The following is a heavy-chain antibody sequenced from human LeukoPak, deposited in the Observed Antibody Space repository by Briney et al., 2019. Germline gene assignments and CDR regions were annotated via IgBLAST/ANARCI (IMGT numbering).Heavy chain of an antibody. J-gene: IGHJ4*02. CDR3: ARDHIAAAGTFGY. D-gene: IGHD6-13*01. V-gene: IGHV3-30-3*01. CDR1: GFTFSSYA. Sequence: GRSLRLSCAASGFTFSSYAMHWVRQAPGKGLEWVAVISYDGSNKYYADSVKGRFTISRDNSKNTLYLQMNSLRAEDTAVYYCARDHIAAAGTFGYWGQGTLVTVSS. CDR2: ISYDGSNK.